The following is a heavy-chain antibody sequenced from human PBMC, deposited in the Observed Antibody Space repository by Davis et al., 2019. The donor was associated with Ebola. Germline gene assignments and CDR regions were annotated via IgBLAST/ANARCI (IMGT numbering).Heavy chain of an antibody. D-gene: IGHD2-2*01. CDR2: IKSKTDGGTT. V-gene: IGHV3-15*01. Sequence: GGSLRLSCAASGFTFSNAWMSWVRQAPGKGLEWVGRIKSKTDGGTTDYAAPVKGRFTISRDDSKNTLYLQMNSLKTEDTAVYYCARVGGYCSSTSCYAGAFDIWGQGTMVTVSS. CDR1: GFTFSNAW. J-gene: IGHJ3*02. CDR3: ARVGGYCSSTSCYAGAFDI.